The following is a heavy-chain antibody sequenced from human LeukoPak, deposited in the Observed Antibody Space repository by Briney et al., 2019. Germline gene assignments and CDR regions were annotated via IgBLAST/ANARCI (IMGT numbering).Heavy chain of an antibody. D-gene: IGHD6-19*01. V-gene: IGHV4-34*01. CDR3: ARPFLRFSSGWHLDY. J-gene: IGHJ4*02. CDR1: SGSFSGYY. CDR2: INHSGNT. Sequence: SETLSLTCAVYSGSFSGYYWSWIRQPPGKGLEWIGEINHSGNTNYNPSLKSRVTISIDTSKNQFSLKLSSVTAADTAIYYCARPFLRFSSGWHLDYWGQGILVTVSS.